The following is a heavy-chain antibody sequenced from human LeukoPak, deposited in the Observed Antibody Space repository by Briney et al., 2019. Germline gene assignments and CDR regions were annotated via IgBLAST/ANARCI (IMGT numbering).Heavy chain of an antibody. CDR3: ARVPYGDHGRVFGY. Sequence: ASVKVSCKASGYTFTGYYMHWVRQAPGQGLGWMGWINPNSGGTNYAQKFQGRVTMTRDTSISTAYMELSRLRSDDTAVYYCARVPYGDHGRVFGYWGQGTLVTVSS. D-gene: IGHD4-17*01. V-gene: IGHV1-2*02. CDR2: INPNSGGT. J-gene: IGHJ4*02. CDR1: GYTFTGYY.